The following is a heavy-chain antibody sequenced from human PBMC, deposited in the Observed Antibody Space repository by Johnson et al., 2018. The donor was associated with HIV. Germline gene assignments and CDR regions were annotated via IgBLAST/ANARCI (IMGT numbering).Heavy chain of an antibody. J-gene: IGHJ3*02. V-gene: IGHV3-7*01. Sequence: VQLVESGGGLVQPGGSLRLSCAASGFTVSSYYMSWVRQAPGKGLEWVANIKQDGSEKYYVDSVKGRFTISRDNSKNTLYLQMGSLRAEDTAVYYCATVPLCFFTTCYARGACDMWGQGTLVTVSS. CDR1: GFTVSSYY. CDR3: ATVPLCFFTTCYARGACDM. D-gene: IGHD2-2*01. CDR2: IKQDGSEK.